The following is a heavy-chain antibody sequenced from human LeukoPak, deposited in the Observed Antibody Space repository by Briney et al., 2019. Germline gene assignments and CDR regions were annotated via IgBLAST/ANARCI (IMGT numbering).Heavy chain of an antibody. CDR3: ARTVKGVQLERHRWFDY. D-gene: IGHD1-1*01. CDR1: GGSISSSNW. Sequence: SGTLSLTCAVSGGSISSSNWWSWVRQPPGKGLEWIGEIYHSWSTNYNPSLKSRVTISVDKSKNQFSLKLSSVTAADTAVYYCARTVKGVQLERHRWFDYWGQGTLVTVSS. J-gene: IGHJ4*02. V-gene: IGHV4-4*02. CDR2: IYHSWST.